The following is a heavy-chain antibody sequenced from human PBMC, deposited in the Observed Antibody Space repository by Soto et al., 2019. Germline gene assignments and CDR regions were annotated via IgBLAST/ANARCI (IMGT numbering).Heavy chain of an antibody. CDR3: ERDKFPDYIWGSYRSQLYFDY. D-gene: IGHD3-16*02. CDR2: ISAYNGNT. J-gene: IGHJ4*02. Sequence: ASVKVSCKASGYTFTSYGISWVRQAPGQGLEWMGWISAYNGNTNYAQKLQGRVTMTTDTSTRTACMELRSLRSDDTAVYYCERDKFPDYIWGSYRSQLYFDYWGQGTLVTVSS. CDR1: GYTFTSYG. V-gene: IGHV1-18*01.